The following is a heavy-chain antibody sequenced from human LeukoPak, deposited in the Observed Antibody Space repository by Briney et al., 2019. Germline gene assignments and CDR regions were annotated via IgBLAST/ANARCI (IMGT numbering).Heavy chain of an antibody. Sequence: SETLSLTCTVSGGSISSYYWSWIRQPPGKGLEWIGYIYYSGSTNYNPSLKSRVTISVDTSQNQFSLKLSSVTAADTAVYYCARLIIEYSSSKVDYYYYYMDVWGKGTTVTVSS. V-gene: IGHV4-59*08. J-gene: IGHJ6*03. CDR1: GGSISSYY. CDR3: ARLIIEYSSSKVDYYYYYMDV. D-gene: IGHD6-6*01. CDR2: IYYSGST.